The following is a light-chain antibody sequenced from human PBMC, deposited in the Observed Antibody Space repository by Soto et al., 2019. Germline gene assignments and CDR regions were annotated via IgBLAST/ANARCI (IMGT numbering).Light chain of an antibody. Sequence: DIQLTQSPSFLSASVEDRVTISCRASYDISSSLAWYQQEPGKPPKLLIYDSATLQTGVPSRFSGSGSGRNFTLTNSALQFGDLPTYFCQQLSHYPYSFGQGTKLEI. CDR3: QQLSHYPYS. CDR1: YDISSS. J-gene: IGKJ2*01. CDR2: DSA. V-gene: IGKV1-9*01.